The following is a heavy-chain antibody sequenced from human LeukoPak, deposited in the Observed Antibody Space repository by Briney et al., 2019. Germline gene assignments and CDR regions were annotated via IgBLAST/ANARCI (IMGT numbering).Heavy chain of an antibody. CDR3: AVVVAATPDAPNY. V-gene: IGHV3-30*04. J-gene: IGHJ4*02. CDR1: GFTFSSYA. D-gene: IGHD2-15*01. CDR2: ISYDGSNK. Sequence: GGSLRLSRAASGFTFSSYAMHWVRQAPGKGLEWVAVISYDGSNKYYADSVKGRFTISRDNSKNTLYLQMNSLRAEDTAVYYCAVVVAATPDAPNYWGQGTLVTVSS.